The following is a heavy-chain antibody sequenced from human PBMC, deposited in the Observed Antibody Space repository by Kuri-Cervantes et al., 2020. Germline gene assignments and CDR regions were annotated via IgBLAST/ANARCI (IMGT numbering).Heavy chain of an antibody. CDR3: ATPTGVFGNFDWLSFDY. D-gene: IGHD3-9*01. V-gene: IGHV1-58*01. CDR2: IVVGSGNT. Sequence: SVKVSCKASGFTFTSSAVQWVRQARGQRLEWIGWIVVGSGNTNYAQKFQERVTITRDMSTSTAYMELSSLRSEDTAVYYCATPTGVFGNFDWLSFDYWGQGTLVTVSS. J-gene: IGHJ4*02. CDR1: GFTFTSSA.